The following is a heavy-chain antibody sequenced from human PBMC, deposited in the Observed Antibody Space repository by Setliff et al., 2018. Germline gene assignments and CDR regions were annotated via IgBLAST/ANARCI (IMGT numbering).Heavy chain of an antibody. CDR2: ISAY. CDR3: ARGPLDFVVAPPAAKFDF. Sequence: ASVKVSCKASGYTLSKYYMHWVRQAPGQGLEWMGWISAYARKFQGRVTMTTDTPTSTAYMELRSLRSDDTAVYYCARGPLDFVVAPPAAKFDFWGQGTLVTVSS. J-gene: IGHJ4*02. CDR1: GYTLSKYY. D-gene: IGHD2-2*01. V-gene: IGHV1-18*04.